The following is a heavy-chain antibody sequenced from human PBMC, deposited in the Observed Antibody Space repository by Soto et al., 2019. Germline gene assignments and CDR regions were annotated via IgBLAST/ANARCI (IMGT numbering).Heavy chain of an antibody. V-gene: IGHV3-23*01. CDR1: GFTFSSYA. CDR2: ISGSGGST. CDR3: AKHLFSFRDPLY. Sequence: GGSLRLSCAASGFTFSSYAMSWVRQAPGKGLEWVSAISGSGGSTYYADSLKGRFTISRDNSKNTPYLQMNSLRAEDTAVDYCAKHLFSFRDPLYWGQGTLVTVSS. J-gene: IGHJ4*02.